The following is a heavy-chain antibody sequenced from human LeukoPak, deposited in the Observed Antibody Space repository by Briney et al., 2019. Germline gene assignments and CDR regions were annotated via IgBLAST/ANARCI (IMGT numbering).Heavy chain of an antibody. V-gene: IGHV1-69*04. J-gene: IGHJ4*02. CDR1: GYTFTSYY. D-gene: IGHD4-17*01. CDR2: IIPILGIA. Sequence: SVKVSCKASGYTFTSYYMHWVRQAPGQGLEWMGRIIPILGIANYAQKFQGRVTITADKSTSTAYMELSSLRSEDTAVYYCARDYFFEVDYGRFDYWGQGTLVTVSS. CDR3: ARDYFFEVDYGRFDY.